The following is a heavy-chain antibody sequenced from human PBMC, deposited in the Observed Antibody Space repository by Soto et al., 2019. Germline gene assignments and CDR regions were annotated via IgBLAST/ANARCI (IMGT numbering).Heavy chain of an antibody. CDR2: ISDYNSNT. CDR3: ARDPPAIWFGESANWFDP. CDR1: GYTFSSYG. Sequence: ASVKVSCKASGYTFSSYGISWARQAPGQGLEWMGWISDYNSNTNYAQKLQGRVTMTTDTSTSTAYMELRSLRSDDTAVYYCARDPPAIWFGESANWFDPWGQGTLVPVS. V-gene: IGHV1-18*01. D-gene: IGHD3-10*01. J-gene: IGHJ5*02.